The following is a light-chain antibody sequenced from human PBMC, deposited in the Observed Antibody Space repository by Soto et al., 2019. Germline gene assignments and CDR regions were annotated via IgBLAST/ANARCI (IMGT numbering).Light chain of an antibody. CDR1: QDIRND. CDR2: AAF. CDR3: LLHKTHSLT. V-gene: IGKV1-17*01. Sequence: DIQMTQSPSSLSASVGDRVTITCRASQDIRNDLCWYQQKPGKAPKRLIYAAFILQSGVPPRFSVNGSGTEFTLTISSLQSEDYVTYFSLLHKTHSLTFGQGTRLE. J-gene: IGKJ5*01.